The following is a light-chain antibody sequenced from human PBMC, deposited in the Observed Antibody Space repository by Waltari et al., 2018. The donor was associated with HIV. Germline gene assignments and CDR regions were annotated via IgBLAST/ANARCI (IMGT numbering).Light chain of an antibody. J-gene: IGKJ4*01. CDR2: KVS. V-gene: IGKV2-30*01. Sequence: DVVMTQSPLSLPVTLGQPASISCRSSQSLVYSDGNTYLNWCQQRPGQSPRRLIYKVSNRDSGVPDRFSGSGSGTDFTLKISRVEADDVGVYYCMQGTLWPNTFRGGTKVEIK. CDR3: MQGTLWPNT. CDR1: QSLVYSDGNTY.